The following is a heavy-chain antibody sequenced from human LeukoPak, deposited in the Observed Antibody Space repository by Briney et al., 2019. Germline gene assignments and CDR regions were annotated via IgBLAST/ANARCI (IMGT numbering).Heavy chain of an antibody. V-gene: IGHV4-34*01. CDR3: ARVKGYGVHLDY. CDR1: GGSFSGYY. J-gene: IGHJ4*02. D-gene: IGHD4-17*01. Sequence: SETLSLTCGVYGGSFSGYYWSWIRQPPGKGLEWIGEINHSGSTNYNPSLKSRVTISVDTSKNQFSLKLSSVTAADTAVYYCARVKGYGVHLDYWGQGTLVTVYS. CDR2: INHSGST.